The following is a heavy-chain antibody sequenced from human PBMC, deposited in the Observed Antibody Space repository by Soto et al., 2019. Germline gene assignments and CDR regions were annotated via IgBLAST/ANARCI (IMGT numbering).Heavy chain of an antibody. Sequence: PSETLSLTCTVSGGSISSYYWSWIRQPPGKGLEWIGYIYYSGSTNYNPSLKSRVTISVDTSKNQFSLKLSSVTAADTAVYYCASSYDYILGSYRYNSKGAFDSWGQGTMVTGSS. J-gene: IGHJ3*02. CDR2: IYYSGST. CDR1: GGSISSYY. CDR3: ASSYDYILGSYRYNSKGAFDS. D-gene: IGHD3-16*02. V-gene: IGHV4-59*01.